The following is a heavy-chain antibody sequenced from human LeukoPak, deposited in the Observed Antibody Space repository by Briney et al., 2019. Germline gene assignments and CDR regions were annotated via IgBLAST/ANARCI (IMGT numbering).Heavy chain of an antibody. Sequence: ASVKVSCKASGYTFTSYDINWVRQATGQGLEWMGWMNPNSGNTGYAQKFQGRVTMTRNTSISTAYMELSSLRSDDTAVYYCARSGSVIYPSVDYWGQGTLVTVSS. CDR2: MNPNSGNT. D-gene: IGHD3-10*01. J-gene: IGHJ4*02. CDR3: ARSGSVIYPSVDY. V-gene: IGHV1-8*01. CDR1: GYTFTSYD.